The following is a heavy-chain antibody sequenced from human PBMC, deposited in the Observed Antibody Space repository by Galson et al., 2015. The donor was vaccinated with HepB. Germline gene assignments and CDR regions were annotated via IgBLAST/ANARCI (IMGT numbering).Heavy chain of an antibody. Sequence: SLRLSCAASGFTFSSYGMHWVRQAPGKGLEWVAVISYDGSNKYYADSVKGRFTISRDNSKNTLYLQMNSLRAEDTAVYYCAKVPVGATTDYWGQGTLVTVSS. CDR2: ISYDGSNK. CDR3: AKVPVGATTDY. CDR1: GFTFSSYG. D-gene: IGHD1-26*01. V-gene: IGHV3-30*18. J-gene: IGHJ4*02.